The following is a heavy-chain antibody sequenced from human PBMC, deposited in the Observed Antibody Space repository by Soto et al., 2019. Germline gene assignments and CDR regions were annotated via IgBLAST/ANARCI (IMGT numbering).Heavy chain of an antibody. CDR1: GGSFSGYY. Sequence: SETLSLTCAVYGGSFSGYYWSWIRQPPGKGLEWIGEINHSGSTNYNPSLKSRVTISVDTSKNQFSLKLSSVTAADTAVYYCESNFRRLNYYYYYMDVWGKGTTVTVSS. CDR2: INHSGST. V-gene: IGHV4-34*01. J-gene: IGHJ6*03. D-gene: IGHD6-25*01. CDR3: ESNFRRLNYYYYYMDV.